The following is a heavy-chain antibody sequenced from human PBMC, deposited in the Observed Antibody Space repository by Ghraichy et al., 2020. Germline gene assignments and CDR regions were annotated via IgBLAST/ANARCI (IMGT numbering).Heavy chain of an antibody. D-gene: IGHD6-13*01. CDR3: ARDSQPAVGTSWFDP. CDR1: GGSISSGGYS. CDR2: ISNSGST. Sequence: SETLSLTCAVSGGSISSGGYSWSWIRQPPGKRLEWIGYISNSGSTFYNPSLKSRVTISIDTSKNQFSLNLRSVTAADTAVYYCARDSQPAVGTSWFDPWGQGTLVTVSS. V-gene: IGHV4-30-4*07. J-gene: IGHJ5*02.